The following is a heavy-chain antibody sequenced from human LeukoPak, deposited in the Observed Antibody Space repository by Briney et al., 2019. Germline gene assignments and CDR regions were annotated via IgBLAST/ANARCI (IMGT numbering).Heavy chain of an antibody. CDR1: GYTFTSYG. CDR2: ISAYNGNT. V-gene: IGHV1-18*01. Sequence: EASVKVSCKASGYTFTSYGISWVRQAPGQGLEWMGWISAYNGNTNYAQKLQGRVTMTTDTSTSTAYMELRSLRSDDTAVYYCAHTYDLWSGYSDYGMDVWGQGTTVTVSS. J-gene: IGHJ6*02. D-gene: IGHD3-3*01. CDR3: AHTYDLWSGYSDYGMDV.